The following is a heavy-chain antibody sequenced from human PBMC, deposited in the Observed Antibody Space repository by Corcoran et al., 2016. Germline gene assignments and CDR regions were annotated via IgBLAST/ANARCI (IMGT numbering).Heavy chain of an antibody. CDR1: GGSISSSNW. J-gene: IGHJ4*02. D-gene: IGHD1-26*01. CDR2: IYHSGST. CDR3: AGVLSGSYRGYYFDY. Sequence: QVQLQESGPGLVKPSGTLSLTCAVSGGSISSSNWWSWVRQPPGKGLEWIGEIYHSGSTNYNPSLKSRVTISGDKSKNQFSLKLSSVTAADTAVYYCAGVLSGSYRGYYFDYWGQGTLVTVSS. V-gene: IGHV4-4*02.